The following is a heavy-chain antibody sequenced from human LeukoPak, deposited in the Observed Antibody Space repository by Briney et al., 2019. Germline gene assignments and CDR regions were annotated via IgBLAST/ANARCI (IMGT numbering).Heavy chain of an antibody. J-gene: IGHJ4*02. Sequence: SETLSLTCTVSGGSISSYYWSWIRPPPGKGLEWIGYIYYSGSTNYNPSPKSRVTISVETSKNQFSLKLSSATAADTAEYYCARGDARGYGSFDCWGQGTLVTVSS. CDR1: GGSISSYY. D-gene: IGHD5-18*01. CDR2: IYYSGST. V-gene: IGHV4-59*01. CDR3: ARGDARGYGSFDC.